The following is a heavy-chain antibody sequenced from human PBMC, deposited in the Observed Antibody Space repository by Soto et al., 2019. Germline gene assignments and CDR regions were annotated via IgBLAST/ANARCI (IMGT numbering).Heavy chain of an antibody. J-gene: IGHJ3*02. CDR2: IKQDGSEK. D-gene: IGHD3-9*01. Sequence: GGSLRLSCAASGFTFSSYWMSWVRQAPGKGLEWVANIKQDGSEKYYVDSVKGRFTISRDNAKNSLYLQMNSLRAEDTAVYYCASSDILTGYYSPNAFDIWGKGTMVTVSS. V-gene: IGHV3-7*05. CDR1: GFTFSSYW. CDR3: ASSDILTGYYSPNAFDI.